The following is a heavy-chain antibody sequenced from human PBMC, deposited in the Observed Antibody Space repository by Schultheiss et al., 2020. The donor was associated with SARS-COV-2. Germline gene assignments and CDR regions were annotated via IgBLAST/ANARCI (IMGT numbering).Heavy chain of an antibody. CDR2: IYYSGST. D-gene: IGHD3-3*01. V-gene: IGHV4-34*01. CDR1: GGSFSGYY. J-gene: IGHJ4*02. Sequence: SETLSLTCAVYGGSFSGYYWSWIRQPPGKGLEWIGYIYYSGSTNYNPSLKSRVTISVDRSKNQFSLKLSSVTAADTAVYYCAGGSYDFWSGWGQGTLVTVSS. CDR3: AGGSYDFWSG.